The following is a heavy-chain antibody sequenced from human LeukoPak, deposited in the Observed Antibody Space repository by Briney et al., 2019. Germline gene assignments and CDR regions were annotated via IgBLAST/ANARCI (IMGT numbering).Heavy chain of an antibody. CDR3: ARDQRRYRNGLPYYYYYGMDV. Sequence: QPGRSLRLSCADSRFTFSSYAMHWVRQAPGKGLEWVAVISYDGRDKYYADSVKGRVTISRDNSKNTLYLQMNSLRAEDTAMYYCARDQRRYRNGLPYYYYYGMDVWGQGTTVTVSS. CDR1: RFTFSSYA. J-gene: IGHJ6*02. CDR2: ISYDGRDK. D-gene: IGHD5-18*01. V-gene: IGHV3-30*04.